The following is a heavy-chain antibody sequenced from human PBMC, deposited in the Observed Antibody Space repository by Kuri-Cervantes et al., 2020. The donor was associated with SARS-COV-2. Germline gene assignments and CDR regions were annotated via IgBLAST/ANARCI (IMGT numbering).Heavy chain of an antibody. Sequence: SVKVSCKASGGTFSSYAISWVRQAPGQGLEWMGGTIPIFGTANYAQKFQGRVTITADESTSTAYMELSSLRSEDTAVYYCARGPSAMATISYNWFDPWGQGTLVTVSS. V-gene: IGHV1-69*13. D-gene: IGHD5-24*01. J-gene: IGHJ5*02. CDR2: TIPIFGTA. CDR1: GGTFSSYA. CDR3: ARGPSAMATISYNWFDP.